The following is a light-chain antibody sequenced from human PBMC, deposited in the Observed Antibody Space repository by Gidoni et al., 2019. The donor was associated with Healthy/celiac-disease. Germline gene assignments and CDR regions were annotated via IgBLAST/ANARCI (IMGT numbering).Light chain of an antibody. V-gene: IGKV1-33*01. CDR2: DAS. CDR1: QDISNY. J-gene: IGKJ4*01. Sequence: IQMTQSPSSLFSSVVDRVTITCHASQDISNYLNWYQQKPGKAPKLLIYDASNLETGVPSRFSGSGSGTDFTFTISSLQPEDIATYYCQQYDNLLTFGGGTKVEIK. CDR3: QQYDNLLT.